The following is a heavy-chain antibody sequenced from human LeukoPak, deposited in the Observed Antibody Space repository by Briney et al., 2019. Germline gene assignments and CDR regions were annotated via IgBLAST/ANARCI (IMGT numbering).Heavy chain of an antibody. CDR2: IYHSGST. CDR1: GYSISSGYY. CDR3: ARWEVRLNAFEM. Sequence: SETLSLTCTVSGYSISSGYYWGWIRQPPGKGLEWIGSIYHSGSTYYNPSLKSRVTISVDTSKNHFSLKLSSVTAADTAVYYCARWEVRLNAFEMWGQGTMVTVSS. J-gene: IGHJ3*02. D-gene: IGHD3-10*01. V-gene: IGHV4-38-2*02.